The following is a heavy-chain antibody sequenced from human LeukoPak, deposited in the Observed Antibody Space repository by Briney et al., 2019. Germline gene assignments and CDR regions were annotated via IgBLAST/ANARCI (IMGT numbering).Heavy chain of an antibody. CDR1: GASISSNY. J-gene: IGHJ4*02. V-gene: IGHV4-4*07. D-gene: IGHD5-24*01. Sequence: SETLSLTCTVSGASISSNYWSWIRQPAGKGLEWIGRLYTSGSTNYNPSLTSRVTISVDKSKNQFSLKLSSVTAADTALYYCARDSGVATNLDYWGQGTLVTVSS. CDR2: LYTSGST. CDR3: ARDSGVATNLDY.